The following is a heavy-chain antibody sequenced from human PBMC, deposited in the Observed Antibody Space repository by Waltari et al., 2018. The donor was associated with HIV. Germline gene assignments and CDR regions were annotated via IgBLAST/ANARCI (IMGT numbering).Heavy chain of an antibody. CDR1: GFTFDVYN. V-gene: IGHV3-43*01. J-gene: IGHJ6*02. CDR3: AIVSSWYSPNMDV. Sequence: EVQLVESGGVVAQPGGSLRLSCAASGFTFDVYNLHWVRQPPGKGLQWVSLISWDGFTTYYADSVKGRFTISRDNSKNSLYLQMNSLRVEDTAVYYCAIVSSWYSPNMDVWGQGTTVTVS. CDR2: ISWDGFTT. D-gene: IGHD6-13*01.